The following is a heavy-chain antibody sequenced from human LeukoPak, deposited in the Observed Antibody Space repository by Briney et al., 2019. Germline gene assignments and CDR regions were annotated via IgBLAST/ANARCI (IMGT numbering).Heavy chain of an antibody. CDR3: TTGLIVVVPAAKVSYY. J-gene: IGHJ4*02. Sequence: GGSLRLSCAASGSTFSNAWMSWVRKAPGKGLEGVGRVKSKTDGGTTDYAAPVKGRFTISRDDSKNTLYLQMNSLKTEDTAVYYCTTGLIVVVPAAKVSYYWGQGTLVTVSS. CDR1: GSTFSNAW. CDR2: VKSKTDGGTT. V-gene: IGHV3-15*01. D-gene: IGHD2-2*01.